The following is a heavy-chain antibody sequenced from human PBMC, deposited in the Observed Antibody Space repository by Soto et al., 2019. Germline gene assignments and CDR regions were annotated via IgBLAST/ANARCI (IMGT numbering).Heavy chain of an antibody. CDR2: ISGSGGST. J-gene: IGHJ5*02. D-gene: IGHD2-21*01. Sequence: GGCLRLSCAASGFTFCSYSLSWVRQAPGKGLEWVSAISGSGGSTYYADSVKGRFTISRDNSKNTLYLQMNSLRAEDTAVYYCAIHIIGHPYNWLDPWGQGTRVTVS. CDR3: AIHIIGHPYNWLDP. CDR1: GFTFCSYS. V-gene: IGHV3-23*01.